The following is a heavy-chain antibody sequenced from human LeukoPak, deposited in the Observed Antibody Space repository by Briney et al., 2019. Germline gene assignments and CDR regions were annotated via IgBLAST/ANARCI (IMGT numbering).Heavy chain of an antibody. CDR1: GYTFTGYY. Sequence: GASVKVSCTASGYTFTGYYMHWVRQAPGQGLEWMGWVNPNNGGTNYAQTFQGRVTMTRDTSISTAYMELNSLRSDDTAVYYCARHGYPRITIFGVAPRGRNWYFDLWGRGTLVTVSS. J-gene: IGHJ2*01. CDR2: VNPNNGGT. CDR3: ARHGYPRITIFGVAPRGRNWYFDL. D-gene: IGHD3-3*01. V-gene: IGHV1-2*02.